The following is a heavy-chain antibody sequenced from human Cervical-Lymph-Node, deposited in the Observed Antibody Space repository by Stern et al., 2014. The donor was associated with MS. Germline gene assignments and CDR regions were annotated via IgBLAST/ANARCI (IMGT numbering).Heavy chain of an antibody. CDR2: IDGGDDK. J-gene: IGHJ4*02. CDR1: GFSLSTSGMR. D-gene: IGHD3-22*01. V-gene: IGHV2-70*04. CDR3: ARMGDSSGYGFDY. Sequence: QVTLKESGPALVKPTQTLTLTCTFSGFSLSTSGMRVSWIRQPPGKALEWLARIDGGDDKFYSTSLKTRLTISKDTSKNHVRLTMTNMDPVDTATYYCARMGDSSGYGFDYWGQGTLVTVSS.